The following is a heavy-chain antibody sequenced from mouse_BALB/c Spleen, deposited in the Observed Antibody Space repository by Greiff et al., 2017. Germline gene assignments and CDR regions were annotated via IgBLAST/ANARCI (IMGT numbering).Heavy chain of an antibody. J-gene: IGHJ4*01. D-gene: IGHD2-1*01. V-gene: IGHV5-6-5*01. Sequence: EVKLMESGGGLVKPGGSLKLSCAASGFTFSSYAMSWVRQTPEKRLEWVASISSGGSTYYPDSVKGRFTTSRDNAKNILSPQMSSLRSEDTAMYYCARGGNHYAMDYWGQGTSVTVSS. CDR3: ARGGNHYAMDY. CDR2: ISSGGST. CDR1: GFTFSSYA.